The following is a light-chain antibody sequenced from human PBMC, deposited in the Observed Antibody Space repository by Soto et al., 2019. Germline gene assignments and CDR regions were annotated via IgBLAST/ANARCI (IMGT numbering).Light chain of an antibody. CDR3: HQYAVSPLT. CDR2: DAS. V-gene: IGKV3-20*01. CDR1: QSVGRNY. Sequence: EIVLTPSPGTLSLSPGESATLSCRASQSVGRNYLAWFQHKPDQAPRLLIYDASNRATGVPDRFSGSGSGTDFTLSVTRLEPEDFAVYYCHQYAVSPLTFGGGTTVEIK. J-gene: IGKJ4*01.